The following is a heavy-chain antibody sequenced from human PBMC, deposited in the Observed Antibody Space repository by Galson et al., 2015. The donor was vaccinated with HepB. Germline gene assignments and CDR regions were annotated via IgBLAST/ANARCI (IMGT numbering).Heavy chain of an antibody. CDR3: AREGFTPDIAYYYYGMDV. D-gene: IGHD3-16*01. CDR2: INTNTGNP. J-gene: IGHJ6*02. Sequence: SVKVSCKASGYTFTSYAMNWVRQAPGQGLEWMGWINTNTGNPTYAQGFTGRFVFSLDTSVSTAYLQISSLKAEDTAVYYCAREGFTPDIAYYYYGMDVWGQGTTVTVSS. CDR1: GYTFTSYA. V-gene: IGHV7-4-1*02.